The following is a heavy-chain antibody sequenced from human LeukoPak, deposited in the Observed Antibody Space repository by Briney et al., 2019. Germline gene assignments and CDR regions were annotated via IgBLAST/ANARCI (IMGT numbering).Heavy chain of an antibody. CDR1: GGSMNSYC. V-gene: IGHV4-59*01. Sequence: SETLSLTCTVSGGSMNSYCWNWIRQPPGKGLQWIGYICYSGGTDYNPSPKSRVTISVDTSKSQFSLKLSSVTAADTAVYYCARWQEAWSAFDIWGQGTMVTVSS. CDR2: ICYSGGT. J-gene: IGHJ3*02. CDR3: ARWQEAWSAFDI.